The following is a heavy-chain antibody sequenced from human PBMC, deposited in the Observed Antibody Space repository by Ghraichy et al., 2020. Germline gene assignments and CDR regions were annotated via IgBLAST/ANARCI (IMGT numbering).Heavy chain of an antibody. CDR3: ARDVPSYYDSSGYYPPMDAFDI. J-gene: IGHJ3*02. CDR2: ISAYNGNT. CDR1: GYTFTSYG. D-gene: IGHD3-22*01. V-gene: IGHV1-18*01. Sequence: ASVKVSCKASGYTFTSYGISWVRQAPGQGLEWMGWISAYNGNTNYAQKLQGRVTMTTDTSTSTAYMELRSLRSDDTAVYYCARDVPSYYDSSGYYPPMDAFDIWGQGTMVTVSS.